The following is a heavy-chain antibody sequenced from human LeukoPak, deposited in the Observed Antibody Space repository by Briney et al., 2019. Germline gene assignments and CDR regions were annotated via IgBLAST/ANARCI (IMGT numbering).Heavy chain of an antibody. CDR2: IKTDGSTT. CDR1: GFTSSSSW. J-gene: IGHJ4*02. V-gene: IGHV3-74*01. D-gene: IGHD2-2*01. Sequence: GGPLRLSCAVSGFTSSSSWMHWVRQAPGKGLVWVSHIKTDGSTTAYADSVKGRFTISRDNAKNTLYLQMNSLRAEDTGVYYCARGNQQLPRSTPDYWGQGTLVTVSS. CDR3: ARGNQQLPRSTPDY.